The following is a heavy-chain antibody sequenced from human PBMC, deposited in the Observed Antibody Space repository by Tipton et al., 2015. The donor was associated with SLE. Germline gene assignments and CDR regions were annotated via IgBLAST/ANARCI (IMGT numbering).Heavy chain of an antibody. V-gene: IGHV4-39*07. D-gene: IGHD6-19*01. CDR2: IYYSGNT. J-gene: IGHJ4*02. CDR3: ARQQGGSSGWYFDY. CDR1: GGSINSRSDY. Sequence: TLSLTCPVSGGSINSRSDYWGWIRQPPGKGLEWIGIIYYSGNTYYNPTLKSRVTISIDTSKNRFSLKLNSVTAADTAVYHCARQQGGSSGWYFDYWGQGTLVTVSS.